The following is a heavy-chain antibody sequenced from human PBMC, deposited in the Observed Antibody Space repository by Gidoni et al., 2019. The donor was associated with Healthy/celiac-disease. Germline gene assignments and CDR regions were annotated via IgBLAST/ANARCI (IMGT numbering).Heavy chain of an antibody. CDR3: ATAPTIFGVASFDY. V-gene: IGHV1-18*01. CDR2: ISAYNGNT. D-gene: IGHD3-3*01. J-gene: IGHJ4*02. CDR1: GYTFTSYG. Sequence: QVQLVQSGAEVKKPGASVKVSCKASGYTFTSYGISWVRQAPGQGLEWMGWISAYNGNTNEAQKLQGRVTMTTDTSTSTAYMELRSLRSGDTAVYYCATAPTIFGVASFDYWGQGTLVTVSS.